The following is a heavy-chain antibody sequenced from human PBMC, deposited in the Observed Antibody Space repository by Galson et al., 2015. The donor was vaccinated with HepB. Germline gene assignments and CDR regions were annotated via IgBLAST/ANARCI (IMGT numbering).Heavy chain of an antibody. CDR3: AKDGIMVSNNPFQLHF. CDR1: GFTLSRYA. J-gene: IGHJ4*02. Sequence: SLRLSCAASGFTLSRYAITRVRQAPGKGLELISSITSNGGRTFYTNSVKGRFTISRDNSRNTVVLQLSSLRPEDTAVYYCAKDGIMVSNNPFQLHFWGQGTLVSVSS. D-gene: IGHD2-8*01. V-gene: IGHV3-23*01. CDR2: ITSNGGRT.